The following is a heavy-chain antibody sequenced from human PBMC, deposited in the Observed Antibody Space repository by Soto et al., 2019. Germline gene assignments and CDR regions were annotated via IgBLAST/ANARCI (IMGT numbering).Heavy chain of an antibody. J-gene: IGHJ4*02. D-gene: IGHD2-21*01. CDR3: ARKHHSIVY. Sequence: SETLSLTFTVSGGSISSGGYSWSWIRQAPGKGLEWIGYIYYSGSTYYNPSLKSRVTILVDASKNQFALKLSSVTAADTAVYCCARKHHSIVYGSQGTLVTVSS. CDR1: GGSISSGGYS. V-gene: IGHV4-30-4*01. CDR2: IYYSGST.